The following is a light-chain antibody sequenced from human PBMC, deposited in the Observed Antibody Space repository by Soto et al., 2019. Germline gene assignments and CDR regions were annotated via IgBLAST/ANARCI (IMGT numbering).Light chain of an antibody. V-gene: IGKV1-39*01. Sequence: DIQMSQSESSLSASVGDRVTISCQTSQILFIYLNWYQQKPGNAPNLLIFAAWNLQSGVPSRFSGSGSGIDFTLTISSLQREDFAAYYCQQSYSAPLTFGQGTKVDI. CDR1: QILFIY. CDR2: AAW. CDR3: QQSYSAPLT. J-gene: IGKJ1*01.